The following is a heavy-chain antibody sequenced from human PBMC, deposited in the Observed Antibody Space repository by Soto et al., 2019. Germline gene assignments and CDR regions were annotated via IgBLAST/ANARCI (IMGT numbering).Heavy chain of an antibody. CDR2: SRDKAQGYSV. V-gene: IGHV3-72*01. CDR1: GFTLSDHS. D-gene: IGHD3-22*01. CDR3: VRPTYFSDSSGYTRCLDY. Sequence: EVQLVESGGGLVQPGGSLRLSCAGSGFTLSDHSIDWVRQAPGKGLEWVGRSRDKAQGYSVTYAASVKGRFTTSRDESKKSVYLQMNSLKTEDTAVYYCVRPTYFSDSSGYTRCLDYWGQGTLVTVSS. J-gene: IGHJ4*02.